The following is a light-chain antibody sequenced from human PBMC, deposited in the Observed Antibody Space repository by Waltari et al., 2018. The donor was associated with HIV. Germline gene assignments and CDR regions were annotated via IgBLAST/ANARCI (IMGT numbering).Light chain of an antibody. CDR1: QNISNF. V-gene: IGKV1-39*01. CDR3: QQSYSTPPT. J-gene: IGKJ4*01. Sequence: SLGDRVTITCRASQNISNFLNWYQMKPGKAPKLLIRAASSLHSGVSSRFTGSGSVTDFTLTISSLQREDFASYSCQQSYSTPPTFGGGTKVEIK. CDR2: AAS.